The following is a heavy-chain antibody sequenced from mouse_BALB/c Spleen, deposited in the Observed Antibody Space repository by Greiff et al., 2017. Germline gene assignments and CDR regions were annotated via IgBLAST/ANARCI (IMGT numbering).Heavy chain of an antibody. Sequence: EVMLVESGGGLVKPGGSLKLSCAASGFTFSSYAMSWVRQSPEKRLEWVAEISSGGSYTYYPDTVTGRFTISRDNAKNTLYLEMSSLRSEDTAMYYCAREDDYDDSPYYYAMDYWGQGTSVTVSS. J-gene: IGHJ4*01. CDR2: ISSGGSYT. CDR3: AREDDYDDSPYYYAMDY. V-gene: IGHV5-9-4*01. D-gene: IGHD2-4*01. CDR1: GFTFSSYA.